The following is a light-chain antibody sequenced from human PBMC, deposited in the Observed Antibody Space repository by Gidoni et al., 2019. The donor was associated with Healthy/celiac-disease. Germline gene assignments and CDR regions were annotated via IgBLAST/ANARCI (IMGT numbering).Light chain of an antibody. CDR1: QSVSSY. CDR2: DAS. V-gene: IGKV3-11*01. J-gene: IGKJ3*01. Sequence: EIVLTQSPATLSLSPGERATLSCRASQSVSSYLAGYQQKPGHAPRLRIYDASNRATGIPARFSGSGSGTDFTLTISSLEPEDFAVYYCQQRSNWPPLFTCGPGTKVDIK. CDR3: QQRSNWPPLFT.